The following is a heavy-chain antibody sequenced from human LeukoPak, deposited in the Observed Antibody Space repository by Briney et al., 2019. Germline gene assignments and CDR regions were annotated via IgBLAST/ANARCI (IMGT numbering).Heavy chain of an antibody. CDR3: TGTPG. V-gene: IGHV3-15*01. CDR1: TLGATVAS. Sequence: SLRLSSAASTLGATVASIGWGRPPPGKGLEWVGRIRGKSAGGTADYVASVKGRFSISTDDSKNILYLQMKSLTSEDTAVYYCTGTPGWGQGTLVTVSS. J-gene: IGHJ4*02. CDR2: IRGKSAGGTA.